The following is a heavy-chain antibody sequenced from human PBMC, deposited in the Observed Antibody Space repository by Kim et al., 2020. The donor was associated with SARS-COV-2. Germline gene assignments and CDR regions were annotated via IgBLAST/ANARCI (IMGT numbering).Heavy chain of an antibody. Sequence: SETLSLTCTVSGGSISSGGYYWSWIRQHPGKGLEWIGYIYYSGSTYYNPSLKSRVTISVDTSKNQFSLKLSSVTAADTAVYYCARDRRDILTGYYFDYWGQGTLVTVSS. CDR2: IYYSGST. V-gene: IGHV4-31*03. D-gene: IGHD3-9*01. CDR1: GGSISSGGYY. J-gene: IGHJ4*02. CDR3: ARDRRDILTGYYFDY.